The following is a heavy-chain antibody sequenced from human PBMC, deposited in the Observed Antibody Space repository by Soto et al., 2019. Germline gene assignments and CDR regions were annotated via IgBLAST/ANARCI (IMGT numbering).Heavy chain of an antibody. CDR3: ARGIEGWYQGRYSYGMDV. CDR2: IYYSGST. V-gene: IGHV4-61*01. D-gene: IGHD6-19*01. CDR1: GGSVSSGSYY. J-gene: IGHJ6*02. Sequence: QVQLQESGPGLVKPSETLSLTCTVSGGSVSSGSYYWSWIRQPPGKGLEWIGYIYYSGSTNYNPSPASRSSMSVDTSKTQFSLKLSPVTAADTAVYYWARGIEGWYQGRYSYGMDVWGQGTTVTVSS.